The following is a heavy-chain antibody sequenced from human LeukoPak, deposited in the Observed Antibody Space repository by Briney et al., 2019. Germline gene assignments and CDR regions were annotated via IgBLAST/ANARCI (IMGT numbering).Heavy chain of an antibody. CDR1: GFTVIGNF. V-gene: IGHV3-53*01. D-gene: IGHD2-15*01. Sequence: VGSLRLSCAASGFTVIGNFMSWVRQAPGRGLEWVAGSYNGGSTYYPESVTGRSTLSITNPTKTPYLHINSLRGEHTTVYYCTGVPGGGGFYFDTWGDGTLFSASS. CDR2: SYNGGST. J-gene: IGHJ4*03. CDR3: TGVPGGGGFYFDT.